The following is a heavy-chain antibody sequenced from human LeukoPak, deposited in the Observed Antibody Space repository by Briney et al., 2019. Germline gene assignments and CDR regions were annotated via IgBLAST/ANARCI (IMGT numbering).Heavy chain of an antibody. CDR1: GFTFNSYS. V-gene: IGHV3-48*01. J-gene: IGHJ6*03. CDR2: ISSGSTTK. CDR3: ARGWNYYYMDV. D-gene: IGHD2-15*01. Sequence: PGGSLRLSCAASGFTFNSYSMNWVRQAPGKGVEWVSYISSGSTTKYYADSVKGRFTISRDNAKNSLYLQMNSLRAEDTAVYYCARGWNYYYMDVWGKGTTVTVSS.